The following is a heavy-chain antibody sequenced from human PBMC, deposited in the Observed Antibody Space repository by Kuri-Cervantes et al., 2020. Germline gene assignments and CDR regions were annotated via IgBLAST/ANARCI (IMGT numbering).Heavy chain of an antibody. CDR1: GYTFTSYD. Sequence: ASVKVSCKASGYTFTSYDINWVRQATGQGLEWMGWMNPNSGNTGYAQKLQGRVTMTTGTSTSTAYMELRSLRSDDTAVYYCARDLYNWNDGGWFDPWGQGTLVTVSS. V-gene: IGHV1-8*01. J-gene: IGHJ5*02. CDR2: MNPNSGNT. CDR3: ARDLYNWNDGGWFDP. D-gene: IGHD1-20*01.